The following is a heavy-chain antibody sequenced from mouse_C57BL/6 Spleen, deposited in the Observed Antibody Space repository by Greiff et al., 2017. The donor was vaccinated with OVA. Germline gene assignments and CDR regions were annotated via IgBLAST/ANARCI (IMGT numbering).Heavy chain of an antibody. CDR2: ISDGGSYT. CDR3: AREVFDY. J-gene: IGHJ2*01. CDR1: GFTFSSYA. V-gene: IGHV5-4*01. Sequence: EVMLVESGGGLVKPGGSLKLSCAASGFTFSSYAMSWVRQTPEKWLEWVATISDGGSYTYYPDNVKGRFTISRDNAKNNLYLQMSHLKSEDTAMYYCAREVFDYWGQGTTLTVSS.